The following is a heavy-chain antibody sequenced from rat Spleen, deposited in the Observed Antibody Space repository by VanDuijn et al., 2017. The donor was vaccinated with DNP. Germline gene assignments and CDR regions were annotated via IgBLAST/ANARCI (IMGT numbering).Heavy chain of an antibody. J-gene: IGHJ2*01. Sequence: EVQLVESGGGLVQPGRSMKLSCAASGFTFINYYMAWVRQTPTKGLEWVAAIGPGGTDIYYRDSVKGRFTISRDNAENTLYLQMDSLRSEDMATYYCARGYYGYNYFDYWGQGVMVAVSS. D-gene: IGHD1-9*01. CDR2: IGPGGTDI. CDR3: ARGYYGYNYFDY. V-gene: IGHV5-25*01. CDR1: GFTFINYY.